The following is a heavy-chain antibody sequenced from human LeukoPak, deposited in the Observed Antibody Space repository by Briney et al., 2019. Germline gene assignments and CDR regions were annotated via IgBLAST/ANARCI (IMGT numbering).Heavy chain of an antibody. CDR3: ARVAGNSSGWYNWFDP. D-gene: IGHD6-19*01. V-gene: IGHV1-2*02. J-gene: IGHJ5*02. CDR2: INPNSGGT. Sequence: ASVKVSCKASGYTFTGYYMHWVRQAPGQGLEWMGWINPNSGGTNYAQKFQGRVTMTRDTSISTAYMELSRLRSDDTAVYYCARVAGNSSGWYNWFDPWGPGTLVTVSS. CDR1: GYTFTGYY.